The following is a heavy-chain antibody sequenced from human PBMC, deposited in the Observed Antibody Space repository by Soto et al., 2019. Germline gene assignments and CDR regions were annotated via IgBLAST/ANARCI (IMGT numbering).Heavy chain of an antibody. CDR2: IRSKANSYAT. Sequence: GGSLRLSCAASGFTFSGSAMHWVRQASGKGLEWVGRIRSKANSYATAYAASVKGRFTISRDDSKNTAYLQMNSLKTEDTTVYNCTRHTAAAGYWGQGTLVTVSS. J-gene: IGHJ4*02. V-gene: IGHV3-73*01. D-gene: IGHD6-13*01. CDR3: TRHTAAAGY. CDR1: GFTFSGSA.